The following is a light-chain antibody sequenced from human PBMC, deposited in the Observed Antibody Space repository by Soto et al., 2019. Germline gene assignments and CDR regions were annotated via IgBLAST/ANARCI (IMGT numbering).Light chain of an antibody. CDR1: SSDVGGYNY. Sequence: QSVLTQPASVSVSPGQSSTISCTGTSSDVGGYNYVSWYQQHPGKAPKLMIYEVSNRPSGVSDRFSGSKSGNTASLTISGLQAEDEADYYCGSYTSSRIYVFGAGTKVTVL. V-gene: IGLV2-14*01. J-gene: IGLJ1*01. CDR2: EVS. CDR3: GSYTSSRIYV.